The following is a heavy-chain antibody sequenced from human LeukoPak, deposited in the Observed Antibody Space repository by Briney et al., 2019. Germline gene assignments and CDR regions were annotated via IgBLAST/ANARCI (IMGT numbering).Heavy chain of an antibody. V-gene: IGHV3-23*01. CDR1: GFTFSSYA. D-gene: IGHD3-10*01. CDR3: AKEYYYGSGSYYNVGYFDY. Sequence: GGSLRLSCAASGFTFSSYAMSWVRQAPGKGLEWVSAISGSGGSTYYADSVKGRFTISRDNSKNTLYLQMSSLRAEDTAVYYCAKEYYYGSGSYYNVGYFDYWGQGTLVTVSS. CDR2: ISGSGGST. J-gene: IGHJ4*02.